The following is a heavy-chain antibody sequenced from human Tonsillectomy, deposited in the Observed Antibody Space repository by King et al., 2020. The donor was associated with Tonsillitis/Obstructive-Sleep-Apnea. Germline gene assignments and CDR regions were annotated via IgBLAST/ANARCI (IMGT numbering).Heavy chain of an antibody. CDR2: INHSGST. Sequence: VQLQQWGAGLLKPSETLSLTCAVYGGSFSGYYWSWIRQPPGKGLEWIGEINHSGSTNYNPSLKSRVTISVDTSKNQFSLKLSSVTAADTAVYYCASLPVGSGYYRTFDYWGQGTLVTVSS. J-gene: IGHJ4*02. D-gene: IGHD3-22*01. V-gene: IGHV4-34*01. CDR3: ASLPVGSGYYRTFDY. CDR1: GGSFSGYY.